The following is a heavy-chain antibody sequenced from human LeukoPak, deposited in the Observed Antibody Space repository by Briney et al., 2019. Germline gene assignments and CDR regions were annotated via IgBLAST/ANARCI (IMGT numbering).Heavy chain of an antibody. V-gene: IGHV3-23*01. D-gene: IGHD2/OR15-2a*01. CDR2: ISNTGRST. CDR1: GFTFNNYA. Sequence: GGSLRLSCAASGFTFNNYAMNWVRQAPGKGLEWVSAISNTGRSTYYADSVKGQFTISRDNSKNTVFLQINSLRAEETAVYYCAKGIEYNNSWTFDYWGQGTLVTVSS. J-gene: IGHJ4*02. CDR3: AKGIEYNNSWTFDY.